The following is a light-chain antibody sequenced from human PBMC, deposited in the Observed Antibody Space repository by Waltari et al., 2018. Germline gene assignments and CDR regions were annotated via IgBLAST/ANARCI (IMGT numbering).Light chain of an antibody. J-gene: IGKJ1*01. CDR2: WAS. CDR1: QTVLYSSNNKNY. V-gene: IGKV4-1*01. Sequence: DIVMTQSPDSLAVSLGERANIHCSPSQTVLYSSNNKNYLAWYQQRPGHPPKLLIYWASTRDSGVPDRFSGSGSGTDFTLTISSLLPEDVAVYYCQQYYAIPRTFGQGTKVEIK. CDR3: QQYYAIPRT.